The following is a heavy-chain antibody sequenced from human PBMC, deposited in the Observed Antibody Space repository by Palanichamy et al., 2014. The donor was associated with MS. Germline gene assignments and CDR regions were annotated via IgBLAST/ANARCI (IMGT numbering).Heavy chain of an antibody. Sequence: EVELLGSGGGLVQPGGSLTLSCAVSGFTFSSYAMTWVRQPPGKGLQWVASIRANDDRTYYPDSVKGRFTIYRDISKNTLYLQMNNVRAEDTALYFCSRRQTSVTAWGGADVWGQGTMVTVSS. CDR3: SRRQTSVTAWGGADV. D-gene: IGHD4-17*01. CDR2: IRANDDRT. CDR1: GFTFSSYA. V-gene: IGHV3-23*01. J-gene: IGHJ3*01.